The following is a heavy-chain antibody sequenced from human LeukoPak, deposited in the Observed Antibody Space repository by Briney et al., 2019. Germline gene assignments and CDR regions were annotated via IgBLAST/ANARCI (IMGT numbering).Heavy chain of an antibody. CDR1: GYTFTSYG. D-gene: IGHD3-16*01. V-gene: IGHV1-18*01. CDR2: ISGYKGNT. Sequence: ASVKVSCKASGYTFTSYGISWVRQALGQGLEWMGWISGYKGNTNYAQKLQGRVTMTTNTSTSTAYMELRSLRSDDTAVYYCARATGTWGHDGFDIWGQGTMVTVSS. J-gene: IGHJ3*02. CDR3: ARATGTWGHDGFDI.